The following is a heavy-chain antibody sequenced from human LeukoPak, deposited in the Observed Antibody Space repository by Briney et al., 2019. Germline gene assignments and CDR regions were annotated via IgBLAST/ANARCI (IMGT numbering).Heavy chain of an antibody. CDR3: ARVPDIVVAYGMDV. D-gene: IGHD2-15*01. J-gene: IGHJ6*02. CDR1: GDSVSSNSAA. V-gene: IGHV6-1*01. Sequence: SQTLPLTCAISGDSVSSNSAAWNWIRQSPSRGLEWLGRTYYRSKWYNDYAVSVKSRITINPDTSKDQFSLQLNSVTPEDTAVYYCARVPDIVVAYGMDVWGQGTTVTVS. CDR2: TYYRSKWYN.